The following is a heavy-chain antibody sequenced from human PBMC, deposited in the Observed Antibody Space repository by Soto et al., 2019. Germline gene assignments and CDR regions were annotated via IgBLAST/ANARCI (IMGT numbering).Heavy chain of an antibody. CDR2: ISWNSGSI. CDR1: GFTFDDYA. D-gene: IGHD2-21*01. V-gene: IGHV3-9*01. CDR3: VKEMGGEGSPDEYSSGMDV. Sequence: GGSLRLSCAASGFTFDDYAMHWVRQAPGKSLEWVSGISWNSGSIGYADSVKGRFTISRDNAKKSLYLQMNSLRAEDTALYYFVKEMGGEGSPDEYSSGMDVWGRGARV. J-gene: IGHJ6*02.